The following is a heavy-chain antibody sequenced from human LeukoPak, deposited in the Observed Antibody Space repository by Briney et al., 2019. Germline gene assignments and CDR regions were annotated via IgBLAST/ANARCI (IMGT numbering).Heavy chain of an antibody. V-gene: IGHV3-30*02. J-gene: IGHJ4*02. CDR3: AKDSRRYSNGWHFDY. Sequence: PGGSLRLSCAASGFTFSSYGMHWVRQAPDKGLEWVAFIRYDGGNKYYADSVKGRFTISRDNSKNTLYLQINSLRAEDTAVYYCAKDSRRYSNGWHFDYWGQGILVTVSS. CDR2: IRYDGGNK. D-gene: IGHD6-19*01. CDR1: GFTFSSYG.